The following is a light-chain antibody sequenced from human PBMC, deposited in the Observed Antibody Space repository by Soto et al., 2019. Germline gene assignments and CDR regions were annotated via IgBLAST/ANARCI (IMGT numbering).Light chain of an antibody. CDR3: QQLNIYPVT. CDR2: AAS. V-gene: IGKV1-9*01. J-gene: IGKJ1*01. Sequence: IQLTQSPSSLSASVLDRVTITGRARHGIRSYLAWYQQKPGKAPKVLIYAASTFQSGVPSRFSGSVSVTDFTLTISSLQPEDFATYYCQQLNIYPVTFGQWTKVDI. CDR1: HGIRSY.